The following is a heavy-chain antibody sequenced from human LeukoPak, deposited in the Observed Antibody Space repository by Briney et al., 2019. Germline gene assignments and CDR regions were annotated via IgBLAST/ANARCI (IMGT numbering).Heavy chain of an antibody. CDR2: IYYSGST. V-gene: IGHV4-39*07. CDR3: AIGELRWYFDY. CDR1: GGSISSSSYY. D-gene: IGHD4-23*01. Sequence: PSETLSLTCTVSGGSISSSSYYWGWIRQPPGKGLEWIGSIYYSGSTYYNPSLKSRGTISVDTSKNQFSLKLSSVTAADTAVYYCAIGELRWYFDYWGQGPLVTVSS. J-gene: IGHJ4*02.